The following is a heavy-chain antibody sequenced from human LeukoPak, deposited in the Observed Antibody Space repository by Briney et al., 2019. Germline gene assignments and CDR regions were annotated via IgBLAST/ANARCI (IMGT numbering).Heavy chain of an antibody. J-gene: IGHJ5*02. Sequence: PSETLSLTCTVSGGSISSYYWSWIRQPAGKGLKWIGRIYTSGSTNYNPSLKSRVTMSVDTSKNQFSLKLSSVTAADTAVYYCARGDSRWFDPWGQGTLVTVSS. CDR3: ARGDSRWFDP. V-gene: IGHV4-4*07. CDR1: GGSISSYY. CDR2: IYTSGST.